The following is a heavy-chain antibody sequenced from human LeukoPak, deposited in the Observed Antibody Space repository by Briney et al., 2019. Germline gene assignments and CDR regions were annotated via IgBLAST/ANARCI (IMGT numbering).Heavy chain of an antibody. J-gene: IGHJ4*02. CDR1: GFTFSDYY. CDR2: ISSSGSTI. CDR3: ARDGVPRWPNTYDY. V-gene: IGHV3-11*04. Sequence: GGSLRLSGAASGFTFSDYYMSWIRQAPGKGLEWVSYISSSGSTIYYADSVKGQFTISRDNAKNSLYLQMNSLRAEDTAVYYCARDGVPRWPNTYDYWGQGTLVTVSS. D-gene: IGHD5-24*01.